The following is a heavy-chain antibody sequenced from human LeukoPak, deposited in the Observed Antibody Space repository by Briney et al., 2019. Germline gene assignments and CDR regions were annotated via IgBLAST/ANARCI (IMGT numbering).Heavy chain of an antibody. Sequence: GSVKVSCKASGYTFTDYYIQWVRQAPGQGLEWMGWFNPNSGGSDYAQKFQGRVTMTGDTSISSGYMELSRLISDDTAVYYCARGKLRYFEKTGFDSWGQGTLVTVSS. CDR2: FNPNSGGS. V-gene: IGHV1-2*02. CDR3: ARGKLRYFEKTGFDS. J-gene: IGHJ5*01. D-gene: IGHD3-9*01. CDR1: GYTFTDYY.